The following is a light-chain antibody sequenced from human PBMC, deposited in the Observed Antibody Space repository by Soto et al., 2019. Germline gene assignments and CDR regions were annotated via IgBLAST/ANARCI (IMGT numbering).Light chain of an antibody. CDR3: QQRSKWPPST. CDR2: GAS. Sequence: DILLTQSPDSLSLSPGERATLSCRAAQGFXTRLVWYERKTGQAPRLLISGASSRATGIPDRFTGSGSEKSFTLTISSLEPEEFAVYYCQQRSKWPPSTFGQGTRLEIK. CDR1: QGFXTR. J-gene: IGKJ5*01. V-gene: IGKV3-11*01.